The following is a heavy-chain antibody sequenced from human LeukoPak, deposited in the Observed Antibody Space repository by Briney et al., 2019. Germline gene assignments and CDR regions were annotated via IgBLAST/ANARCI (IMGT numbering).Heavy chain of an antibody. V-gene: IGHV4-59*01. Sequence: MTSETLSLTCTVSGGSISSYYWSWIRQPPGKGLEWIGYIYYSGSTNYNPSLKSRVTISVDTSKNQFSLKLSSVTAADTAVYYCARDLARIQLWLGAFDIWGQGTMVTVSS. CDR2: IYYSGST. CDR1: GGSISSYY. D-gene: IGHD5-18*01. CDR3: ARDLARIQLWLGAFDI. J-gene: IGHJ3*02.